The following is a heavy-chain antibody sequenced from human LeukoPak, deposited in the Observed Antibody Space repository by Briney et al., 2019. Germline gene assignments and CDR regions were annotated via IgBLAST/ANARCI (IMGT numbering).Heavy chain of an antibody. D-gene: IGHD1-26*01. V-gene: IGHV1-24*01. CDR1: GYTLTELS. CDR3: ATVLVGGYLRFDY. CDR2: FDPEDGET. J-gene: IGHJ4*02. Sequence: GASVKVSCKVSGYTLTELSMHWVRQAPGKGLEWLGGFDPEDGETIYAQKFQARVTMTEDTSTATAYMELSSLRSEDTAVYYCATVLVGGYLRFDYWGQGTLVTVSS.